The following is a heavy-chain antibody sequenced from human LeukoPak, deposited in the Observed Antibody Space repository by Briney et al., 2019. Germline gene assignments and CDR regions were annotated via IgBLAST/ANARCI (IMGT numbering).Heavy chain of an antibody. J-gene: IGHJ6*02. D-gene: IGHD1-20*01. Sequence: GGSLRLSCAASGFTFSSNTMNWVRQAPGKGLEWVSSISRTGSDIFYVDSLKGRFTISRDNAKNSLYLQMNSLRTEDTAVYYCARLRKITFNYYYGMDVWGQGTTVTVSS. CDR3: ARLRKITFNYYYGMDV. CDR1: GFTFSSNT. CDR2: ISRTGSDI. V-gene: IGHV3-21*01.